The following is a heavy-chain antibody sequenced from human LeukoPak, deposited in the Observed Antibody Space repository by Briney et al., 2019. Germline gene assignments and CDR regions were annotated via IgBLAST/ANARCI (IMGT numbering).Heavy chain of an antibody. CDR3: ARLGYCSGGSCYYYYYMDV. V-gene: IGHV4-4*02. CDR1: GGSITSGNW. CDR2: IHHGGTT. J-gene: IGHJ6*03. Sequence: SETLSLTCAVSGGSITSGNWWTWVRQSPGKGLEWIGEIHHGGTTNYNPSLKSRVTISVDKSKNQFSLKLSSVTAADTAAYYCARLGYCSGGSCYYYYYMDVWGKGTTVTVSS. D-gene: IGHD2-15*01.